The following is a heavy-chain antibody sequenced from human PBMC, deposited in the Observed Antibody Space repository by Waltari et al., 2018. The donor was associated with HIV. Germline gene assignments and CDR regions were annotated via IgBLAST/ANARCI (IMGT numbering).Heavy chain of an antibody. CDR1: GFPFSPFA. D-gene: IGHD3-22*01. Sequence: QVQLVESGVGVVQPGRSLRLYCAASGFPFSPFAFHWVRQASGKGLGWVALISYGGRNKVYADSVKGRFTVSRDNSKNTLYLQMNSLRAEDTAVYYCARDGHFYDSRPLDYWGQGTLVTVSS. CDR2: ISYGGRNK. V-gene: IGHV3-30*04. CDR3: ARDGHFYDSRPLDY. J-gene: IGHJ4*02.